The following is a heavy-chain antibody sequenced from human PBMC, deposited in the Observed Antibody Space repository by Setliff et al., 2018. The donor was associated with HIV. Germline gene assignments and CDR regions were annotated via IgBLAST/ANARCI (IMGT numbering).Heavy chain of an antibody. V-gene: IGHV1-2*06. CDR2: INPNSGGT. D-gene: IGHD6-19*01. CDR1: GYSFTGYY. Sequence: ASVKVSCKASGYSFTGYYMHWVRQAPGQGLEWMGRINPNSGGTNYAQKFQGRVTMTRDTSIGTAYMELSRLRSDDTAVYYCARDEVIEVAGDFDNWGQGTLVTVSS. J-gene: IGHJ4*02. CDR3: ARDEVIEVAGDFDN.